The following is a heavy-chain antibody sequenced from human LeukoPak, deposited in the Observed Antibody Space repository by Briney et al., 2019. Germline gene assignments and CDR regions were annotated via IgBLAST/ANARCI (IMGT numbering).Heavy chain of an antibody. Sequence: GGSLRLSCAASGFTFSSYAMHWVRQAPGKGLEWVAVISYDGSNKYYADPVKGRFTISRDNSKNTLYLQMNSLRAEDTAVYYCAREYARGIFDYWGQGTLVTVSS. D-gene: IGHD2-2*01. CDR3: AREYARGIFDY. CDR1: GFTFSSYA. CDR2: ISYDGSNK. J-gene: IGHJ4*02. V-gene: IGHV3-30*04.